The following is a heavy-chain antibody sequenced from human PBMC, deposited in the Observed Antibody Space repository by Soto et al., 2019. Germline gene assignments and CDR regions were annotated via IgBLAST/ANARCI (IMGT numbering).Heavy chain of an antibody. Sequence: ASVKVSCKASGYAFSYYAISWVRQAPGQGLEWIGWISAYNGNTIYAQKLQGRVTMATDTSTSTAYMELRSLRSDDTAVYYCARDWGRGGSYSYYYYDMDVWGQGTTVTVSS. CDR1: GYAFSYYA. CDR2: ISAYNGNT. J-gene: IGHJ6*02. D-gene: IGHD1-26*01. CDR3: ARDWGRGGSYSYYYYDMDV. V-gene: IGHV1-18*01.